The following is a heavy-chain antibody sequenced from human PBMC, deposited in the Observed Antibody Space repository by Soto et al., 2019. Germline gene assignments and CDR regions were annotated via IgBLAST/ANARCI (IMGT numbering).Heavy chain of an antibody. V-gene: IGHV3-11*01. D-gene: IGHD2-15*01. CDR3: ARAYSDAFDI. CDR2: ISSSGTGI. J-gene: IGHJ3*02. CDR1: GFTFSDYY. Sequence: QVQLVESGGGLVKPGGSLRLSCAASGFTFSDYYMTWIRQAPGKGLEWVSYISSSGTGIYYPDAVKGRFTISRDNAKNSLYLQMSSLRAEDTAVYYCARAYSDAFDIWGHGTMVPVSS.